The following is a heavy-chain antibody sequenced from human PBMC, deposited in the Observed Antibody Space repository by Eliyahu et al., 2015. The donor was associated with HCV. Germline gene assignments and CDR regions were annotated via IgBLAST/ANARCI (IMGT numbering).Heavy chain of an antibody. CDR1: GGSFSGYF. CDR3: ARYDYVWGSYRYTYYYGMDV. D-gene: IGHD3-16*02. Sequence: QVQLQQWGAGLLKPSETLSLTCAVYGGSFSGYFWSWIRQPPGKGLEWIGEINHSGSTNYNPSLKSRVTISVDTSKNQFSLKLSSVTAADTAVYYCARYDYVWGSYRYTYYYGMDVWGQGTTVTVSS. J-gene: IGHJ6*02. V-gene: IGHV4-34*01. CDR2: INHSGST.